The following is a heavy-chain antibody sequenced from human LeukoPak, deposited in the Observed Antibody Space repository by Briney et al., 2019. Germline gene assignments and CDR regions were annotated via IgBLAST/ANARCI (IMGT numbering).Heavy chain of an antibody. J-gene: IGHJ4*02. Sequence: ASVKVSCKASGYTFTNYYMHWVRQAPGQGLEWMGIINPSGGSTSYVHKIQGRVTMTRDTSTSTVYMELSSLRSEDTAVYYCARDPVGATKGVDSYFDYWGQGTLVTVSS. CDR3: ARDPVGATKGVDSYFDY. D-gene: IGHD1-26*01. CDR2: INPSGGST. V-gene: IGHV1-46*01. CDR1: GYTFTNYY.